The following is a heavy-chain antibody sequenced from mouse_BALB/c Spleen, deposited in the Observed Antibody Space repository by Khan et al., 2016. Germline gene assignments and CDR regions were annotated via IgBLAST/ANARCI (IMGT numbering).Heavy chain of an antibody. J-gene: IGHJ2*01. CDR2: ISYSGST. CDR1: GYSITSDYA. Sequence: EVQLQESGPGLVKPSQSLSLTCTVTGYSITSDYAWNWIRQFPGNKLEWMGYISYSGSTSYNPSLKSRISITRDTSKNQFFLQLNSVTTEDTATYYCARGYYYGKGDFDYWGQGTTLTVSS. D-gene: IGHD1-1*01. V-gene: IGHV3-2*02. CDR3: ARGYYYGKGDFDY.